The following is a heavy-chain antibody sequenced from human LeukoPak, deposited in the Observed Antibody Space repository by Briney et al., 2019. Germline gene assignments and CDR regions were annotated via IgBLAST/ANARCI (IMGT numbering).Heavy chain of an antibody. J-gene: IGHJ6*02. D-gene: IGHD3-10*01. CDR2: ISYDGSNK. V-gene: IGHV3-30-3*01. CDR3: ARDYYGSGSYYNSYGMDV. Sequence: GGSLRLSCAASGFTFSSYAMHWIRQAPSKGLEWVAVISYDGSNKYYADSVKGRFTISRDNSKNTLYLQMNSLRAEDTAVYYCARDYYGSGSYYNSYGMDVWGQGTTVTVSS. CDR1: GFTFSSYA.